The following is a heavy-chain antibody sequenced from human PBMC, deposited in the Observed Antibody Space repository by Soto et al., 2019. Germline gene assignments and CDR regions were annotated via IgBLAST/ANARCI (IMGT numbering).Heavy chain of an antibody. J-gene: IGHJ4*02. CDR2: IRDRAYNYAT. CDR1: GFVFKDSS. CDR3: TRLISAAQDY. Sequence: EVLLVESGGGVVQPGGSLKLSCEASGFVFKDSSIHWVRQASGKGLEWVGRIRDRAYNYATAYTASVKGRFTVSRDDSNNTAYLQMDSLKPEDTAIYYCTRLISAAQDYWGQGTLVTVSS. V-gene: IGHV3-73*01. D-gene: IGHD3-10*01.